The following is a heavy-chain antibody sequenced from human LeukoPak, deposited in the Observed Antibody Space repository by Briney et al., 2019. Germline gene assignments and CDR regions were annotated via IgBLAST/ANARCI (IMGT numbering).Heavy chain of an antibody. CDR3: ARGPSYYYDSSGYYYPSAYFDY. J-gene: IGHJ4*02. V-gene: IGHV3-23*01. CDR2: ISGGSGST. D-gene: IGHD3-22*01. CDR1: GFTFSSYA. Sequence: GGSLRLSCAASGFTFSSYAMSWVRQAPGKGLEWVSAISGGSGSTYYADSVKGRFTISRDNSKNTLYLQMNSLRAEDTAVYYCARGPSYYYDSSGYYYPSAYFDYWGQGTLVTVSS.